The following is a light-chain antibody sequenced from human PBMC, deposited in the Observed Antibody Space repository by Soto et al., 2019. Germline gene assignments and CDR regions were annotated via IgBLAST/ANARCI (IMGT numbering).Light chain of an antibody. CDR3: SSYTSSSTLVV. Sequence: QSVLAQPASVSGSPGQSTIISCTGTSSDVGGYNYVSWYQQHPGKAPKFLIYEVTNRPSGVSHRFSGSKSGNTASLTISGLQAEDEADYYCSSYTSSSTLVVFGGGTKLTVL. CDR2: EVT. V-gene: IGLV2-14*01. J-gene: IGLJ2*01. CDR1: SSDVGGYNY.